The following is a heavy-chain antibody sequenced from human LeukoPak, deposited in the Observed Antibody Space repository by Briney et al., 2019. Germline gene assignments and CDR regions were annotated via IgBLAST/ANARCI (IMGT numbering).Heavy chain of an antibody. D-gene: IGHD1-14*01. CDR2: ISGSGGST. J-gene: IGHJ5*02. Sequence: PGGSLRLSCAASGFTFSSYAMSWVRQAPGKGLEWVSAISGSGGSTYYADSVKGRFTISRDNSKNTLYLQMSSLRAGDTAVYYCAKGPGNYVGYFDPWGQGTLVTVSS. CDR1: GFTFSSYA. CDR3: AKGPGNYVGYFDP. V-gene: IGHV3-23*01.